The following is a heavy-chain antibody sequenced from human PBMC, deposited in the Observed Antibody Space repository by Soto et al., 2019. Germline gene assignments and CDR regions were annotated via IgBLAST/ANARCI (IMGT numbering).Heavy chain of an antibody. CDR2: MNPNSGNT. V-gene: IGHV1-8*01. Sequence: QVQLVQSGAEVKKPGASVKVSCKASGYTFTSYDINWVRQATGQGLEWMGWMNPNSGNTGYAQKFKGRVTMTRNTSISTAYMELSSLRSEDTAMYYCARNKDCSGGSCYSNFDYWGQGTLVTVSS. J-gene: IGHJ4*02. CDR3: ARNKDCSGGSCYSNFDY. CDR1: GYTFTSYD. D-gene: IGHD2-15*01.